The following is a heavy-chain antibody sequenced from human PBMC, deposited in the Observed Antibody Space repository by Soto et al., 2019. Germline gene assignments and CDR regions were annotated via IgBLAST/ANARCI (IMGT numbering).Heavy chain of an antibody. CDR1: GGTFRSYF. D-gene: IGHD3-22*01. V-gene: IGHV1-69*06. CDR2: IIPIFGTA. Sequence: SVKVSCKASGGTFRSYFISWVLQAPGQGLEWMGGIIPIFGTANYAQKFQGRVTITADKSTSTAYMELSSLRSEDTAVYYCARETPGAPYYDSTPFIDYWGQGTLVTVSS. J-gene: IGHJ4*02. CDR3: ARETPGAPYYDSTPFIDY.